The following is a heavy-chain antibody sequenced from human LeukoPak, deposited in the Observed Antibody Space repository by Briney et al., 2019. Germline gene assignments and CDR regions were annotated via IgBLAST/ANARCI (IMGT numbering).Heavy chain of an antibody. CDR3: AREISYYFDSSGYDY. CDR2: IKQDGSER. CDR1: GSTFSKFW. J-gene: IGHJ4*02. Sequence: GGSLRLSCAASGSTFSKFWMSWVRQAPGKGLEWVANIKQDGSERNYVDSVKGRFSIFKDNAKNVLYLQMNRLRAEDTAVYYCAREISYYFDSSGYDYWGRGTLITVSS. D-gene: IGHD3-22*01. V-gene: IGHV3-7*01.